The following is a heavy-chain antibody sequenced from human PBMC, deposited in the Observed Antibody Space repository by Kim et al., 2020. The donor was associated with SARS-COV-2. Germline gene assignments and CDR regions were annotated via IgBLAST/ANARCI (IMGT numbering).Heavy chain of an antibody. CDR2: IYYSGST. Sequence: SETLSLTCTVSGGSISSYYWSWIRQPPGKGLEWIGYIYYSGSTNYNPSLKSRVTISVDTSKNQFSLKLSSVTAADTAVYYCARVKTLRGVIIMWYFDYWGQGTLVTVSS. D-gene: IGHD3-10*01. V-gene: IGHV4-59*01. CDR3: ARVKTLRGVIIMWYFDY. CDR1: GGSISSYY. J-gene: IGHJ4*02.